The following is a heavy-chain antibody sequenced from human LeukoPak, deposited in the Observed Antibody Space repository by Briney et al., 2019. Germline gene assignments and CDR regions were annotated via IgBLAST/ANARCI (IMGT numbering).Heavy chain of an antibody. D-gene: IGHD3-22*01. CDR2: INAGNGNT. CDR3: ASGGYETPFDY. CDR1: GGTFSSYA. J-gene: IGHJ4*02. Sequence: ASVTVSCKASGGTFSSYAISWVRQAPGQRLEWMGWINAGNGNTKYSQKFQGRVTITRDTSASTAYMELSSLRSEDTAVYYCASGGYETPFDYWGQGTLVTVSS. V-gene: IGHV1-3*01.